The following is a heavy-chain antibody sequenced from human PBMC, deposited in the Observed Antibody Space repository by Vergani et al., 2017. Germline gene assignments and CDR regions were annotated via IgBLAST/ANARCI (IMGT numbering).Heavy chain of an antibody. J-gene: IGHJ5*02. CDR1: GFSLSNARMG. CDR3: ARSYSSGWYFNWFDP. D-gene: IGHD6-19*01. Sequence: QVTLKESGPVLVKPTEPLTLTCTVSGFSLSNARMGVSWIRQPPGKALEWLAHIFSNDEKSYSTSLKSRLTISKDTSKSQVVLTITNMDPVDTATYYCARSYSSGWYFNWFDPWGQGTLVTVSS. V-gene: IGHV2-26*01. CDR2: IFSNDEK.